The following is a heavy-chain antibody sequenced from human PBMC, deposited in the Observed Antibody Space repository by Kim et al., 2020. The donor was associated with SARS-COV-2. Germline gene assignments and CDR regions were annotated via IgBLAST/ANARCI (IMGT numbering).Heavy chain of an antibody. CDR1: GGTFSSYA. D-gene: IGHD6-6*01. CDR3: ARVRYSSSPYYYYYYMGV. J-gene: IGHJ6*03. Sequence: SVKVSCKASGGTFSSYAISWVRQAPGKGLEWMGRIIPILGIAKYAQKFQVRVTITADKSTSTAYMELSSLRSEDTDVYYCARVRYSSSPYYYYYYMGVWGKGTTVTVSS. V-gene: IGHV1-69*04. CDR2: IIPILGIA.